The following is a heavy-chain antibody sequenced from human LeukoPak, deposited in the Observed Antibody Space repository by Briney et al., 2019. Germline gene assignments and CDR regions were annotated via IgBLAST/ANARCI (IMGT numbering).Heavy chain of an antibody. CDR1: GFTFSSYA. J-gene: IGHJ4*02. CDR3: ARTGITYYDFWSGYYNDYFDY. V-gene: IGHV3-30*01. CDR2: ISYDGSNK. Sequence: GGSLRLSCAASGFTFSSYAMHWVREAPGKGREWVAVISYDGSNKYYADSVKGRFTIPRDNSKNTLYLQMNSLRAEDTAVYYCARTGITYYDFWSGYYNDYFDYWGQGTLVTVSS. D-gene: IGHD3-3*01.